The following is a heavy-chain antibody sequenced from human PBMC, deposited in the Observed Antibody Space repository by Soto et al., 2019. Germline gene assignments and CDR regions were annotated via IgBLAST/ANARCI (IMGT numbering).Heavy chain of an antibody. CDR3: ARSYPNTIFGVVPSRGLDV. CDR1: GVSISSNY. D-gene: IGHD3-3*01. Sequence: SETLSLTCIVSGVSISSNYRSWIRQPPGQGLEWIGYIHYTGNTNFNPSLKNRVIISVDTSKNQFSLRLSSVTAADTAVYYCARSYPNTIFGVVPSRGLDVWGQGTTVTVSS. CDR2: IHYTGNT. V-gene: IGHV4-59*01. J-gene: IGHJ6*02.